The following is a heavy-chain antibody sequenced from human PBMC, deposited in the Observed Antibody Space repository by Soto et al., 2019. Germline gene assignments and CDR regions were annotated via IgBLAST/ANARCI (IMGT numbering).Heavy chain of an antibody. J-gene: IGHJ2*01. Sequence: ASVKVSCKASGYTFTSYAMNWVRQAPGQGLEWMGWINTNTGNPTYAQGFTGRFVFSLDTSVSTAYLQICSLKAEATAVYYCAITKNWGARTFDLWGRGTLVTVSS. D-gene: IGHD7-27*01. CDR3: AITKNWGARTFDL. CDR2: INTNTGNP. CDR1: GYTFTSYA. V-gene: IGHV7-4-1*01.